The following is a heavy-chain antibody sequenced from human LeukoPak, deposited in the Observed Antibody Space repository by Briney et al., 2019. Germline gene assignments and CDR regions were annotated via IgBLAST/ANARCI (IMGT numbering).Heavy chain of an antibody. D-gene: IGHD1-26*01. CDR2: IYHTGSS. J-gene: IGHJ4*02. V-gene: IGHV4-4*02. CDR1: GGSISSTNW. Sequence: SETLSLTCAVSGGSISSTNWWCWGRQPPGKGREWIGEIYHTGSSNYNPSLKSRVTITLDKSKNLFSLKLRSVTAADTAVYYCARDSLGEYSGSYYFDYWGQGTLVTVSS. CDR3: ARDSLGEYSGSYYFDY.